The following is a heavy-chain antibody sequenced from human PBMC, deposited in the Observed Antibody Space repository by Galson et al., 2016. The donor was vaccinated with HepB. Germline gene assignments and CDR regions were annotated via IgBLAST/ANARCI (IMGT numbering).Heavy chain of an antibody. CDR1: GFIFSSYS. CDR3: ARDLPSGAAYDV. Sequence: SLRLSCAASGFIFSSYSMNWVRQAPGKGLEWVPSISSSSRYISYADSMKGRFTISRDNAKNSLYLQMNSLRAEDTAVYYCARDLPSGAAYDVWGQGTMVTVSS. V-gene: IGHV3-21*01. D-gene: IGHD1-14*01. J-gene: IGHJ3*01. CDR2: ISSSSRYI.